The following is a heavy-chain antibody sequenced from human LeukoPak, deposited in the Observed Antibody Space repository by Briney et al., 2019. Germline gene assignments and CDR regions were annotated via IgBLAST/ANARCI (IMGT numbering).Heavy chain of an antibody. CDR1: GGSISSSSYY. Sequence: SETLSLTCTVSGGSISSSSYYWGWIRQPPGKGLEWIGSIYYSGSTYYNPSLKSRVTISVDRSKNQFSLKLSSVTAADTAVYYCARGWLLEDAFDIWGQGTMVTVSS. CDR3: ARGWLLEDAFDI. D-gene: IGHD3-22*01. J-gene: IGHJ3*02. V-gene: IGHV4-39*07. CDR2: IYYSGST.